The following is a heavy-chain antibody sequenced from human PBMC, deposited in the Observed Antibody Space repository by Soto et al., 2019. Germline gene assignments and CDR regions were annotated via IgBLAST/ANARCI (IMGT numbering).Heavy chain of an antibody. CDR2: IWYDGSNK. Sequence: GGSLRLSCAASGFTFSSYGMHWVRQAPGKGLEWVAVIWYDGSNKYYADSVKGRFTISRDNSKNTLYLQMNSLRAEDTAVYYCASGDSSGYYPTRFDYWGQGTLVTVSS. D-gene: IGHD3-22*01. CDR1: GFTFSSYG. J-gene: IGHJ4*02. V-gene: IGHV3-33*01. CDR3: ASGDSSGYYPTRFDY.